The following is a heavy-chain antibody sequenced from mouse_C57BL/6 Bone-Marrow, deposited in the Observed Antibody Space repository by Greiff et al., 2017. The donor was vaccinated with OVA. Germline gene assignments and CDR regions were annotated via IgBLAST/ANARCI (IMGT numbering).Heavy chain of an antibody. CDR1: GFTFSSYA. J-gene: IGHJ3*01. V-gene: IGHV5-4*01. Sequence: DVKLVESGGGLVKPGGSLKLSCAASGFTFSSYAMSWVRQTPEKRLEWVATISDGGSYTYYPDNVKGRFTISRDNAKNNLYLQMSHLKSEDTAMYYCAREDGYYPLFAYWGPGTLVTVSA. D-gene: IGHD2-3*01. CDR3: AREDGYYPLFAY. CDR2: ISDGGSYT.